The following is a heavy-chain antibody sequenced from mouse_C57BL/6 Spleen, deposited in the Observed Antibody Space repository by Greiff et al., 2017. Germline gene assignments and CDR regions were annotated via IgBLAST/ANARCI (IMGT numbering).Heavy chain of an antibody. D-gene: IGHD1-1*01. V-gene: IGHV1-18*01. J-gene: IGHJ2*01. CDR2: INPNNGGT. CDR3: AREGYYGSSYGYFDY. CDR1: GYTFTDYN. Sequence: EVQLQQSGPELVKPGASVKIPCKASGYTFTDYNMDWVKQSHGKSLEWIGDINPNNGGTIYNQKFKGKATLTVDKSSSTAYMELRSLTSEDTAVYYCAREGYYGSSYGYFDYWGQGTTLTVSS.